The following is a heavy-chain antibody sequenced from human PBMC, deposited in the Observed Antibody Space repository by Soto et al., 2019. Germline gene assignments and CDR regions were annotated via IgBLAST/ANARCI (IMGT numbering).Heavy chain of an antibody. CDR1: GGSISSGGYS. Sequence: QLQLQESGSGLVKPSQTLSLTCAVYGGSISSGGYSWSWIRQPPGKGLEWIGYIYHSGSTYYNPSLKSRVTISLDRSKKQFSLKLSSVTAAETAVYYCARGMTTVTTLDYWGQGTLVTVSS. CDR2: IYHSGST. J-gene: IGHJ4*02. D-gene: IGHD4-17*01. V-gene: IGHV4-30-2*01. CDR3: ARGMTTVTTLDY.